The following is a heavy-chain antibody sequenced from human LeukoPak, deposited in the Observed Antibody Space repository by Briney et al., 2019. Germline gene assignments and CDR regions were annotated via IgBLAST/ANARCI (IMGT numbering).Heavy chain of an antibody. D-gene: IGHD5-24*01. CDR3: ARAAYVEMATIYP. CDR2: INAGNGNT. V-gene: IGHV1-3*01. CDR1: GYTFTSYA. J-gene: IGHJ5*02. Sequence: ASVKVSCKAPGYTFTSYAMHWVRQAPGQRLEWMGWINAGNGNTKYSQKFQGRVTISRDTSANIANMELSSLRSEDTAVYYCARAAYVEMATIYPWGQGSLVTVSS.